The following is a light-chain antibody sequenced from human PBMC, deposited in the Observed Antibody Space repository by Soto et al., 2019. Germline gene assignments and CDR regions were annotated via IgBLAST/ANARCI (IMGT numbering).Light chain of an antibody. CDR2: WAS. V-gene: IGKV4-1*01. CDR1: QSVFYSSSNKNY. J-gene: IGKJ5*01. CDR3: QQYYSSPMT. Sequence: DIVMTQSPDSLAVSLGERATINCKSSQSVFYSSSNKNYLAWYQHKPPQPPKLLIHWASTREYGVPDRFSGSGSGTDFTLTISSLQADDVAVYYCQQYYSSPMTFGQGTRLEIK.